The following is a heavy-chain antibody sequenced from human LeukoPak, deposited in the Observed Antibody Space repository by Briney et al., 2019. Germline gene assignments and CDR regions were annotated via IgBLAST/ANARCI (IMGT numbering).Heavy chain of an antibody. CDR3: ARGGVQLPPYYFDY. V-gene: IGHV4-59*01. CDR1: GGSISFYD. D-gene: IGHD5-18*01. J-gene: IGHJ4*02. CDR2: IYSRVST. Sequence: SETLSLTCTVSGGSISFYDWSWIRQPPGKGLEWIGHIYSRVSTNYNPSLKSRVTISVDTSKNQFSLKVRSVTAADTAVYYCARGGVQLPPYYFDYWGQGTLVTVSS.